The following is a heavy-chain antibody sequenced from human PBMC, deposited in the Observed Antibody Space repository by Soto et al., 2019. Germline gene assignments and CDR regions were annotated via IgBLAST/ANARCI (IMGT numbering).Heavy chain of an antibody. D-gene: IGHD2-15*01. CDR2: IWYDGSNK. J-gene: IGHJ6*02. CDR3: ARDLWGDCSGGSCYSIYGMDV. Sequence: PGGSLRLSCAASGFTFSSYGMHWVRQAPGKGLEWVAVIWYDGSNKYYADSVKDRFTISRDNSKNTLYLQMNSLRAEDTAVYYCARDLWGDCSGGSCYSIYGMDVWGQGTTVTVSS. V-gene: IGHV3-33*01. CDR1: GFTFSSYG.